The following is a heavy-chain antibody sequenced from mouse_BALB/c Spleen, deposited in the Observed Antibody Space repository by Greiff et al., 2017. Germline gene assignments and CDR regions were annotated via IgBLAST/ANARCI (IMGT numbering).Heavy chain of an antibody. V-gene: IGHV1-74*01. Sequence: QVQLQQSGPQLVRPGASVKISCKASGYSFTSYWMHWVKQRPGQGLEWIGMIDPSDSETRLNQKFKDKATLTVDKSSSTAYMQLSSPTSEDSAVYYCAYYYGSSYWYFDVWGAGTTVTVSS. CDR2: IDPSDSET. CDR3: AYYYGSSYWYFDV. J-gene: IGHJ1*01. CDR1: GYSFTSYW. D-gene: IGHD1-1*01.